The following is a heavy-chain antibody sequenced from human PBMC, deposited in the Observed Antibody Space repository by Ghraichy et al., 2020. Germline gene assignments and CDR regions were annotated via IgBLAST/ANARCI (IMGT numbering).Heavy chain of an antibody. CDR1: GASISNYF. CDR3: ARGGYYYDSSRYYGLFDI. Sequence: SETLSLTCTVSGASISNYFWIWIRQPAGKGLEWIGRIYSSGSTNYNPSVKSRLTMSVDTSKNQFSLKLISVSAVDTAVYYCARGGYYYDSSRYYGLFDIWGQGTMVTVSS. V-gene: IGHV4-4*07. D-gene: IGHD3-22*01. J-gene: IGHJ3*02. CDR2: IYSSGST.